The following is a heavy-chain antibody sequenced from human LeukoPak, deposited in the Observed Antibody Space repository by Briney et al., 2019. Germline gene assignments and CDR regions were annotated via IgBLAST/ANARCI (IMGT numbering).Heavy chain of an antibody. V-gene: IGHV4-39*07. CDR1: DGSISSSSYY. CDR3: ATSDDHGDLHFDY. CDR2: IFHSGSS. Sequence: SETLSLTCTVSDGSISSSSYYWVWIRQSPGKGLEWIGEIFHSGSSNYNPSLKSRVTISVDKSKNQFSLKLSSVTAADTAVYYCATSDDHGDLHFDYWGQGTLVTVSS. J-gene: IGHJ4*02. D-gene: IGHD4-17*01.